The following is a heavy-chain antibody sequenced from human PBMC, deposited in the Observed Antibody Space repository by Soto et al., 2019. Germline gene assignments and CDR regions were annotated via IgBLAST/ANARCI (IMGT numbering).Heavy chain of an antibody. V-gene: IGHV4-31*03. CDR3: AMREEYCSSTSCLFYYYYYMDV. D-gene: IGHD2-2*01. CDR1: GVSISSGGYY. CDR2: IYYSGST. Sequence: SETLSVTCTVAGVSISSGGYYWSWIRQHPGKGLEWVGYIYYSGSTYYNPSLKSRVTISVDTSKNQFSLKLSSVTAADTAVYYCAMREEYCSSTSCLFYYYYYMDVWGKGTTVTVSS. J-gene: IGHJ6*03.